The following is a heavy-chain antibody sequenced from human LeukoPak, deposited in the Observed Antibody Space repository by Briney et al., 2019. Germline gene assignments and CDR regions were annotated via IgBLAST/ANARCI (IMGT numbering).Heavy chain of an antibody. CDR3: ARGGSYRPFDY. J-gene: IGHJ4*02. CDR1: GYTFTTYA. V-gene: IGHV1-3*01. D-gene: IGHD1-26*01. CDR2: INAGNGNT. Sequence: ASVKVSCKASGYTFTTYAMHWVRQAPGQRLEWMGWINAGNGNTKYSQKFQARVTITRDTSASTAYMELSSLGSEDTAVYYCARGGSYRPFDYWGQGTLVTVSS.